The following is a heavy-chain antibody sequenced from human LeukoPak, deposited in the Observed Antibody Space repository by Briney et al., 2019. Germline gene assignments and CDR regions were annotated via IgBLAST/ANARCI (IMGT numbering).Heavy chain of an antibody. V-gene: IGHV1-69*04. CDR3: VHYDSSGYYSWYFDY. Sequence: GASVKVSCKASGGTFSSYAISWVRQAPGQGLEWMGRIIPILGIANYAQKFQGRVTITADKSTSTAYMELSSLRSEDTAVYYCVHYDSSGYYSWYFDYWGQGTLATVSS. J-gene: IGHJ4*02. CDR1: GGTFSSYA. D-gene: IGHD3-22*01. CDR2: IIPILGIA.